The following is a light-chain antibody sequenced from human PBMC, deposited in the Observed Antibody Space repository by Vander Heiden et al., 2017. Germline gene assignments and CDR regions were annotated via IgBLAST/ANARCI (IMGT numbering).Light chain of an antibody. Sequence: SPLPHPPSLSLSPLHSIPISCSATIRDVWSYNLVSWYQQHPGKAPKLMIYEVSKRPSGVSNRFSGSKSGNTASLTISGLQAEDEADYYCCSYAGSSTYIFGTGTKVTVL. CDR2: EVS. V-gene: IGLV2-23*02. CDR1: IRDVWSYNL. CDR3: CSYAGSSTYI. J-gene: IGLJ1*01.